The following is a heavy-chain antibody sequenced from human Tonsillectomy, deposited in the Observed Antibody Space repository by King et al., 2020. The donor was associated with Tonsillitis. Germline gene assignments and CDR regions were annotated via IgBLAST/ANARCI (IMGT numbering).Heavy chain of an antibody. CDR1: GDSVSSKNGA. V-gene: IGHV6-1*01. Sequence: VHLQQSGPGLVKPSQSLSLTCASSGDSVSSKNGAWNLRRQSPSIGLEWLGRTYYKSKWYNDYAGSVKSRITINADTSKNQFSLQLTSVTPEDTAVYYCAGQPGSWYFDSWGQGTLVTVSS. D-gene: IGHD6-13*01. J-gene: IGHJ4*02. CDR3: AGQPGSWYFDS. CDR2: TYYKSKWYN.